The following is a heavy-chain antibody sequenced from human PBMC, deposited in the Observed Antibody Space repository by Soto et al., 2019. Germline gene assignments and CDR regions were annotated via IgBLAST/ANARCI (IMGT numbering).Heavy chain of an antibody. D-gene: IGHD1-1*01. Sequence: ASVKVSRQGSGYTLSTYALHRVRQPPGQEQEWMGWINDGNDHTRYSQKFKDRVTISRDAPASTAYMELSGLRSEETAVYYCARGKGMEENYYYYGMDVWGQGTTVTVSS. CDR2: INDGNDHT. V-gene: IGHV1-3*01. J-gene: IGHJ6*02. CDR3: ARGKGMEENYYYYGMDV. CDR1: GYTLSTYA.